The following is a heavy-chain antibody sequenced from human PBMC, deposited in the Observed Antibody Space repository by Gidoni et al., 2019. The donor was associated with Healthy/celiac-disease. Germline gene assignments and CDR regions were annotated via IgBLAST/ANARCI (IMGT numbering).Heavy chain of an antibody. Sequence: QVQLQESGPGLVKPSQTLSLTCTVPGGSISSASYYWSWIRQPAGKGLEWIGRIYTSGSTNYNPSLKSRVTISVDTSKNQFSLKLSSVTAADTAVYYCARGLWFGTEGYYYGMDVWGQGTTVTVSS. CDR1: GGSISSASYY. V-gene: IGHV4-61*02. J-gene: IGHJ6*02. CDR3: ARGLWFGTEGYYYGMDV. D-gene: IGHD3-10*01. CDR2: IYTSGST.